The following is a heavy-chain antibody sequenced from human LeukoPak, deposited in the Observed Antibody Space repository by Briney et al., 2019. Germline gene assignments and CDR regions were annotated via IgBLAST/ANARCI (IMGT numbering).Heavy chain of an antibody. Sequence: SVKVSCXASGGAFSSYAISWVRQAHGQGLEWMGGIIPIFGTANYAQKFQGRVTITTDESTSTAYMELSSLRSEDTAVYYCARAESTVQPLVGWGQGTLVTVSS. CDR3: ARAESTVQPLVG. V-gene: IGHV1-69*05. J-gene: IGHJ4*02. CDR1: GGAFSSYA. CDR2: IIPIFGTA. D-gene: IGHD1-26*01.